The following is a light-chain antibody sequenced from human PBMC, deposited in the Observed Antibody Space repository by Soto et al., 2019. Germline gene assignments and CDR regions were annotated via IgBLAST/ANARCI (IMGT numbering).Light chain of an antibody. CDR3: CSYTSSSTLGV. CDR1: SSDVGGYNY. CDR2: DVS. J-gene: IGLJ2*01. V-gene: IGLV2-14*01. Sequence: QSALTQPASVSGSPGQSITISCTGTSSDVGGYNYVSWYQQHPGKAPKLMIYDVSNRPSGVSNRFSGSTSGNTASLTISGLQAEDEADYYCCSYTSSSTLGVFGGGTKLTVL.